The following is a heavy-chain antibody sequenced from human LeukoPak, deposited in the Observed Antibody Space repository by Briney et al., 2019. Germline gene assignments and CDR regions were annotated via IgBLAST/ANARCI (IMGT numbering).Heavy chain of an antibody. CDR2: IYYTGTT. J-gene: IGHJ1*01. D-gene: IGHD3-3*01. CDR3: ARHLLLWSRSY. V-gene: IGHV4-39*01. CDR1: GDSITSSSYY. Sequence: PSETLSLTCTVSGDSITSSSYYWGWIRQPPGKGLEWIGSIYYTGTTDYNPSLKSRVTISVDTSKNQISLKVRSVTAADTAVYYCARHLLLWSRSYWGQGTLVTVSS.